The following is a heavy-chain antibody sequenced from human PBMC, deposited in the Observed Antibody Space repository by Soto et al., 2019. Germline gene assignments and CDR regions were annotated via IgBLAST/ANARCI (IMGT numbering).Heavy chain of an antibody. V-gene: IGHV3-74*01. Sequence: PGGSLRLSCAASGFTFSNYWMHWVRQAPGKGLVWVSRINSDGSSALYADSVKGRFTISRDNAKNTLYLQMSSLRVEDTAAYYCVCPYPLGYWGQGTLVTVSS. CDR3: VCPYPLGY. CDR1: GFTFSNYW. CDR2: INSDGSSA. J-gene: IGHJ4*02.